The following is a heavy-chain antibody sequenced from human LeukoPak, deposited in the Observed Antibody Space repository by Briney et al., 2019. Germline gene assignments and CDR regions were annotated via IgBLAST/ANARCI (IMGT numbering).Heavy chain of an antibody. CDR1: GDSISTYY. V-gene: IGHV4-59*01. J-gene: IGHJ4*02. Sequence: SETLSLTCTVSGDSISTYYWSWIRQPPGKGLEWIGYIYYRVTSDYNPSLKSRVTMSVDMSTRQISLKLSFVTAADTAVYYCARAVGGDGSGSLWGPGTLVTVSS. CDR3: ARAVGGDGSGSL. D-gene: IGHD3-10*01. CDR2: IYYRVTS.